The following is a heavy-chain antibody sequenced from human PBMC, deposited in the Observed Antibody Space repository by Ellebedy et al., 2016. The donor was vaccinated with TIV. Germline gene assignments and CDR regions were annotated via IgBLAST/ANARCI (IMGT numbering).Heavy chain of an antibody. CDR3: ATARRDGYTYYYYGLDV. J-gene: IGHJ6*02. Sequence: MPSETLSLTCTVSGGSISSRTRYRGWFRQTPEKGLEWIGTVYFTGTTYYNPSLSSRITISADTSNNQFSLKLTSVTAADTAVYYCATARRDGYTYYYYGLDVWGQGTTVTVSS. V-gene: IGHV4-39*01. CDR2: VYFTGTT. CDR1: GGSISSRTRY. D-gene: IGHD5-24*01.